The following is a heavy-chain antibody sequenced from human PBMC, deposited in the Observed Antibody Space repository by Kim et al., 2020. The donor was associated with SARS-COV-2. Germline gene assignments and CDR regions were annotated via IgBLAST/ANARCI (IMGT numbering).Heavy chain of an antibody. D-gene: IGHD3-3*01. CDR3: ARADFWSGHGVGY. J-gene: IGHJ4*02. V-gene: IGHV7-4-1*02. Sequence: TYAQGFTGRFVFSLDTSVSTAYLQISSLKAEDTAVYYCARADFWSGHGVGYWGQGTLVTVCS.